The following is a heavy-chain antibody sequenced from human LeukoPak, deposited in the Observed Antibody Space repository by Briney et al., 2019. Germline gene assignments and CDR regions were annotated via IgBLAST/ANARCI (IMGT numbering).Heavy chain of an antibody. CDR1: GDSTSSGGYS. Sequence: SETLSLTCVVYGDSTSSGGYSWSWIRQTPGKGLEWIAYIHDSGSTYNNPSLKSRLSISIDTSKNQFSLKLNSVSAADTAVYYCARVVAAAGNNWFDPWGQGTLVTVSS. V-gene: IGHV4-30-4*07. CDR2: IHDSGST. D-gene: IGHD6-13*01. CDR3: ARVVAAAGNNWFDP. J-gene: IGHJ5*02.